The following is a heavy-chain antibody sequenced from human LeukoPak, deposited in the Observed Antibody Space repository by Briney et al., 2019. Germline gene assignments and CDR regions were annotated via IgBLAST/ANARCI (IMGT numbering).Heavy chain of an antibody. Sequence: PSETLSLTCTVPGGSISTSNYYWGWIRQPPGKGLEWIGNILYSGSTYYSPSLRSRVTISVDTSKNQFSLKLSSVTAADTAVYYCARYDVWGSYRAFDYWGQGTLVTVSS. CDR1: GGSISTSNYY. V-gene: IGHV4-39*07. CDR2: ILYSGST. CDR3: ARYDVWGSYRAFDY. J-gene: IGHJ4*02. D-gene: IGHD3-16*02.